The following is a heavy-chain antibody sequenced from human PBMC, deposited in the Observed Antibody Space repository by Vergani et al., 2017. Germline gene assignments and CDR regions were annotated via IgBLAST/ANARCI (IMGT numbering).Heavy chain of an antibody. CDR3: ARGAARRDWFDP. CDR1: GGTFSSYA. CDR2: IIPIFGTA. J-gene: IGHJ5*02. D-gene: IGHD6-6*01. V-gene: IGHV1-69*13. Sequence: QVQLVQSGAEVKKPGSSVKVSCKASGGTFSSYAISWVRQAPGQGLEWMGGIIPIFGTANYAQNVQGRVTITADESTSPAYMELSSLRSADTAVYYCARGAARRDWFDPWGQGTLVTVSS.